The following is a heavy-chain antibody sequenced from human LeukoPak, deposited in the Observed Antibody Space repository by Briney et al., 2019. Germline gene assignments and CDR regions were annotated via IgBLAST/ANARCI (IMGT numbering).Heavy chain of an antibody. Sequence: ASVKVSCKASGYTFTSYDINWVRQATGQGLEWMGWMNPNSGNTGYAQKFQGRVTMTRDMSTSTAYMELSSLRSEDTAVYYCAADTVLLWFGESPDAFDIWGQGTMVTVSS. CDR1: GYTFTSYD. D-gene: IGHD3-10*01. CDR3: AADTVLLWFGESPDAFDI. V-gene: IGHV1-8*02. J-gene: IGHJ3*02. CDR2: MNPNSGNT.